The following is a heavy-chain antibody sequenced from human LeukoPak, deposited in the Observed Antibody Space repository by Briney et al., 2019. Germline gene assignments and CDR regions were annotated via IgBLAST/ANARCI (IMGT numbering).Heavy chain of an antibody. CDR2: IYYSGST. Sequence: SETLSLTCTVSGGSISSYYWSWIRQPPGKGLEWIGYIYYSGSTNYNPSLKSRVTISVDTSKNQFSLKLSSVTAADTAVYYCARQHFGYSSGWYGVDYWGQGTLVTVSS. V-gene: IGHV4-59*08. J-gene: IGHJ4*02. CDR3: ARQHFGYSSGWYGVDY. CDR1: GGSISSYY. D-gene: IGHD6-19*01.